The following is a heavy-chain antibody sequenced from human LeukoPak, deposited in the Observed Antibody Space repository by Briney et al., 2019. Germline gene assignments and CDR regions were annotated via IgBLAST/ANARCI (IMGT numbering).Heavy chain of an antibody. V-gene: IGHV3-21*01. D-gene: IGHD6-13*01. CDR3: ARDPPAGYTSSWSLGNSQH. Sequence: GGSLRLSCAASGFIFSSYNMNWVRQAPGKGLEWVSFISSSSSYIYYADSVKGRFTISRDNAKNSLYLQMNSLRAEDTAVYYCARDPPAGYTSSWSLGNSQHWGQGTLVTVSS. CDR1: GFIFSSYN. J-gene: IGHJ1*01. CDR2: ISSSSSYI.